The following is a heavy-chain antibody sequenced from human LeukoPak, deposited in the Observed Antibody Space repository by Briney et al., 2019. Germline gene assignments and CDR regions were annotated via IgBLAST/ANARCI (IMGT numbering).Heavy chain of an antibody. V-gene: IGHV4-39*01. CDR3: ARPRVAVGFDY. D-gene: IGHD6-19*01. Sequence: SETLSLTCTVSGGSISSSNYYWGWIRQPPGKGREWIGSVYYSGSTYYNPSLRSRVTISVDTSKSQFSLKLTSVTAADTAVYYCARPRVAVGFDYWGQGTLVTVSS. J-gene: IGHJ4*02. CDR1: GGSISSSNYY. CDR2: VYYSGST.